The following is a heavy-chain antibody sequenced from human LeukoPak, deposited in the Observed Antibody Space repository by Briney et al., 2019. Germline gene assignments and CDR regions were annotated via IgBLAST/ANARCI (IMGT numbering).Heavy chain of an antibody. CDR3: ARVRPNDFWSPRYYMDV. V-gene: IGHV4-59*01. CDR1: GVSINKYY. J-gene: IGHJ6*03. Sequence: SETLSLTCTVSGVSINKYYWSWIRQPPGEGLEWIGDIYYSGSTDHNPSLKSRVTISVDTSKRQFSLKLTSMTSADTAVYYCARVRPNDFWSPRYYMDVWGKGTTVTVSS. CDR2: IYYSGST. D-gene: IGHD3-3*01.